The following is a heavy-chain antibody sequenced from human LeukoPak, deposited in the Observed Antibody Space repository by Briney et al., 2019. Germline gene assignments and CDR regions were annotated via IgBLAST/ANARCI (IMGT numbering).Heavy chain of an antibody. CDR3: ARGSGSYSLYYFDY. V-gene: IGHV4-34*01. J-gene: IGHJ4*02. D-gene: IGHD1-26*01. CDR2: INHSGST. CDR1: GGSFSGYY. Sequence: SETLSLTCAVYGGSFSGYYWSWVRQPPGKGLEWIGEINHSGSTNYNPSLKSRVTMSVDTSKNQFSLKLSSVTAADTAVYYCARGSGSYSLYYFDYWGQGTLVTVSS.